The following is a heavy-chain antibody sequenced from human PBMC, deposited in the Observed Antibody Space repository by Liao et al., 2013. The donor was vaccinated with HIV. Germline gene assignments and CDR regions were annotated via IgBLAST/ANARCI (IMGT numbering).Heavy chain of an antibody. CDR2: INHSGST. D-gene: IGHD3-10*01. V-gene: IGHV4-61*02. CDR3: ATTLWFGDLSLPDF. Sequence: QVQLQESGPGLVKPSQTLSLTCTVSGGSISSGSYYWSWIRQPAGKGLEWIGEINHSGSTNYNPSLKSRVTISVDTSKNQFSLKLSSVTAADTAVYYCATTLWFGDLSLPDFWGQGTLVTVSS. J-gene: IGHJ4*02. CDR1: GGSISSGSYY.